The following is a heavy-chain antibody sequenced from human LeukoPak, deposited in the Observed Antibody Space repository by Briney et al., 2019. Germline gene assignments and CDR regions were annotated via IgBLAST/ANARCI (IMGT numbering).Heavy chain of an antibody. V-gene: IGHV3-48*04. J-gene: IGHJ6*03. CDR3: ARDCERSYFPSGLPHSGYMDV. CDR2: ISSSSSTI. CDR1: GFTFSSYS. Sequence: GGSLRLSCAASGFTFSSYSMNWVRQAPGKGLEWVSYISSSSSTIDYADSVKGRFTISRDNAKNSLYLLMNSLRAEDTAVYYCARDCERSYFPSGLPHSGYMDVWGKGTTVIVSS. D-gene: IGHD1-26*01.